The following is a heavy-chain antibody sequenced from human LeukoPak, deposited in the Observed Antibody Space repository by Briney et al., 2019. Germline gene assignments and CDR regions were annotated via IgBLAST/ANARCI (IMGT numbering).Heavy chain of an antibody. CDR2: INIGGST. CDR3: ARCKIGSHFDY. Sequence: PGGSLRLSCAASALTVTNTYMSWVRQAPGMGLEWVSVINIGGSTYYAASVKGRFTISRDSSENTVYLQMTSLRVEDTAVYYCARCKIGSHFDYWGQGTLVTVSS. V-gene: IGHV3-53*01. CDR1: ALTVTNTY. J-gene: IGHJ4*02. D-gene: IGHD1-26*01.